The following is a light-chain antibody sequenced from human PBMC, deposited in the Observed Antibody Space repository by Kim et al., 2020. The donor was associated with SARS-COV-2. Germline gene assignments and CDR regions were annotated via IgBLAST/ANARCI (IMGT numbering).Light chain of an antibody. CDR2: AAS. V-gene: IGKV3-20*01. Sequence: IVLTQSPGILSLSPGERVTLSCSASESVSSSYLAWYQQKSGQAHRLLIYAASSSATGIPDSFSGRGSGTAFILTISRVEPEDYAVYYCQQCGSTPFSFGQGTRLEIK. J-gene: IGKJ5*01. CDR3: QQCGSTPFS. CDR1: ESVSSSY.